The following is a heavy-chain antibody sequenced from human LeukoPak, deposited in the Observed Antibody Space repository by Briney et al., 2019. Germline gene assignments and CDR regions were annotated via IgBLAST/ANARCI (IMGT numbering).Heavy chain of an antibody. CDR3: ARLLPSWYSDY. D-gene: IGHD6-13*01. CDR1: GGSISSSSYY. CDR2: IYYSGST. J-gene: IGHJ4*02. Sequence: PSETLSLTCTVSGGSISSSSYYWGWIRQPPGKGLEWIGSIYYSGSTYYNPSLKSRVTISVDTSKNQFSLKLSSVTAADTAVYYCARLLPSWYSDYWGQGTLVTVSS. V-gene: IGHV4-39*07.